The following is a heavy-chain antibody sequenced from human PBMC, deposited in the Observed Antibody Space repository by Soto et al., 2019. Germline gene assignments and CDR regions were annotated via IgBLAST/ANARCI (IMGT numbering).Heavy chain of an antibody. CDR2: INPNGGST. D-gene: IGHD5-18*01. Sequence: GASVKVSCKAPADTFTSYYIHWVRQAPGHGLEWMGIINPNGGSTRFAQTFQGRITMTTDTSTSTVYMELRSLRSEDTAVYYCRAYTYGQGVDYWGQGTLVTVSS. J-gene: IGHJ4*02. V-gene: IGHV1-46*01. CDR1: ADTFTSYY. CDR3: RAYTYGQGVDY.